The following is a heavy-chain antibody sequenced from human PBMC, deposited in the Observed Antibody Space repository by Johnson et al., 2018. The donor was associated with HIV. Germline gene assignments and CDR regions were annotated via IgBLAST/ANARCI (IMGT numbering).Heavy chain of an antibody. J-gene: IGHJ3*02. CDR2: MRYDGSNK. CDR3: AKDVQVRCIVLMVTLFDAFDI. CDR1: GFTFSSYG. Sequence: QVQLVESGGGVVQPGGSLRLSCAASGFTFSSYGMHWVRQAPGKGLEWVAFMRYDGSNKDYADSVKGRFTISRDNSKNTLFLQMSSLRPEDTAVYYCAKDVQVRCIVLMVTLFDAFDIWGQGTMVTVSS. D-gene: IGHD2-8*01. V-gene: IGHV3-30*02.